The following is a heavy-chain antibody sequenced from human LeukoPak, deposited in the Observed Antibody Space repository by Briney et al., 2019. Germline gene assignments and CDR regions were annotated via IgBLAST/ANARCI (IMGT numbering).Heavy chain of an antibody. CDR1: GFTFSSYA. V-gene: IGHV3-23*01. D-gene: IGHD6-19*01. CDR2: ISGSGGST. J-gene: IGHJ6*03. Sequence: GGSLRLSCAASGFTFSSYAMSWVRQAPGKGLEWVSAISGSGGSTYYADSVKGRFTISRDNSKNTLYLQMNSLRAEDTAVYYCAKRIAVAYYYYMDVRGKGTTVTVSS. CDR3: AKRIAVAYYYYMDV.